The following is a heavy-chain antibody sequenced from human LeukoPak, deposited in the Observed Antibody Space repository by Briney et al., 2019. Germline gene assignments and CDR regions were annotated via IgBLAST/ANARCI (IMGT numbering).Heavy chain of an antibody. CDR2: IWYDGSNK. J-gene: IGHJ6*04. CDR3: AREIGYYDILTGYYYYYYGMDV. V-gene: IGHV3-33*01. D-gene: IGHD3-9*01. CDR1: GFTFSSYG. Sequence: GGSLRHSCAASGFTFSSYGMHWVRQAPGKGLEWVAVIWYDGSNKYYADSVKGRFTITRDNSKNTLYLQMNSLRADDTAVYYCAREIGYYDILTGYYYYYYGMDVWGKGTTVTVSS.